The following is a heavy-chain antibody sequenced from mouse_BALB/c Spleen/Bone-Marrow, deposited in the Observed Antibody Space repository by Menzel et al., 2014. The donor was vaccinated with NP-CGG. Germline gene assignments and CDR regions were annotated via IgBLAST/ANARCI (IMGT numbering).Heavy chain of an antibody. Sequence: EVKLMESGGGSVQPGGSRKLSCAASGFTFSSFGMHWVRQAPEKGLEWVAYISSGSSTIYYADTVKGRFTISRDNPKNTLFLQMTSLRSEDTAMYYCARSLYYRYDFFDYWGQGTTLTVSS. V-gene: IGHV5-17*02. CDR2: ISSGSSTI. J-gene: IGHJ2*01. D-gene: IGHD2-14*01. CDR1: GFTFSSFG. CDR3: ARSLYYRYDFFDY.